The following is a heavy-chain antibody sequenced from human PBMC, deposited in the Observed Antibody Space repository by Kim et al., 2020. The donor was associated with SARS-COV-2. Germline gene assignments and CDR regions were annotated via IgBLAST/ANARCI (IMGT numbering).Heavy chain of an antibody. CDR1: GFAFTDYC. D-gene: IGHD6-13*01. CDR2: INLNSGGT. Sequence: ASVKVSCKASGFAFTDYCMHWVRQAPGEGLEWVGRINLNSGGTNYAQKFQGRVIMTRDTSISTAYMELSRLRSDDTALYYCARGLHAITAGNGDNWFGTWGQGTLVTVSS. J-gene: IGHJ5*02. V-gene: IGHV1-2*02. CDR3: ARGLHAITAGNGDNWFGT.